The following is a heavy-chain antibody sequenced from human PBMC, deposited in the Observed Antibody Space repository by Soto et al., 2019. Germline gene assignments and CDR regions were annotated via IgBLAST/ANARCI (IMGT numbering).Heavy chain of an antibody. J-gene: IGHJ4*02. CDR2: MNPNSGNT. CDR1: EYTFTSYD. D-gene: IGHD1-26*01. Sequence: QVQLAQSGAEVKKPGASVKVAFKAFEYTFTSYDINWVRQATGQGLEWKGWMNPNSGNTGYAQKFQGRVTMTRNTSISTAYLELSSLRSEDTAEYYCARERSGSSDYWGQGTLVTLLS. CDR3: ARERSGSSDY. V-gene: IGHV1-8*01.